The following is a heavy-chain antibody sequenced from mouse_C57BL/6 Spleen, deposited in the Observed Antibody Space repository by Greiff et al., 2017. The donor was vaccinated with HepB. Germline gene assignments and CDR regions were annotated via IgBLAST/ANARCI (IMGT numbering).Heavy chain of an antibody. CDR3: APFYDGYFLFAY. J-gene: IGHJ3*01. D-gene: IGHD2-3*01. V-gene: IGHV1-64*01. CDR1: GYTFTSYW. Sequence: VQLQQPGAELVKPGASVKLSCKASGYTFTSYWMHWVKQRPGQGLEWIGMIHPNSGSTNYNEKFKSKATLTVDKSSSTAYMQLSSLTSEDSAVYYCAPFYDGYFLFAYWGQGTLVTVSA. CDR2: IHPNSGST.